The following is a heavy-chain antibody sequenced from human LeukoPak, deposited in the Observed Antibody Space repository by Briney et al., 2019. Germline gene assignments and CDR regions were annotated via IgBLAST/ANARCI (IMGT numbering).Heavy chain of an antibody. CDR3: AKGPAGYSSSPYFDY. V-gene: IGHV3-23*01. CDR1: GFTFSSYA. Sequence: PGGSLRLSCAASGFTFSSYAMSWVRQAPGKGLERVSAISGSGGSTYYADSVKGRFTISRDNSKNTLYLQMNSLRAEDTAVYYCAKGPAGYSSSPYFDYWGQGTLVTVSS. CDR2: ISGSGGST. D-gene: IGHD6-13*01. J-gene: IGHJ4*02.